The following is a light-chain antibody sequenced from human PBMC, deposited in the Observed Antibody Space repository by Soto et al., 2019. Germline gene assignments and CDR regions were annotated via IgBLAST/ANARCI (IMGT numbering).Light chain of an antibody. V-gene: IGLV1-51*01. CDR2: DND. CDR3: GAWDSSLLPGLV. CDR1: SSNIGNNY. Sequence: QSVLTQPPSVSAAPGQKVTISCSGSSSNIGNNYVSWYQQLPGTAPKLLIYDNDKRPSGIPDRFSGSKSGTSATLGITGLQTGDEADYYCGAWDSSLLPGLVFG. J-gene: IGLJ1*01.